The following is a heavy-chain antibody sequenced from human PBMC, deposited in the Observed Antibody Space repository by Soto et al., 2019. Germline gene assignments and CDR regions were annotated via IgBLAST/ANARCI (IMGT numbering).Heavy chain of an antibody. CDR1: GFTFNSNA. Sequence: QEQLVESGGDVVQPGRSLRLSCAASGFTFNSNAMQWVRQAPGKGLEWVAVISYDGRVPQYTDSVKGRLTISRDDSKNNLYLQMKSLRDEDTALYYCARDKIQGAPAYLDSWGQGNLVTVSS. V-gene: IGHV3-30*04. J-gene: IGHJ4*02. CDR3: ARDKIQGAPAYLDS. CDR2: ISYDGRVP.